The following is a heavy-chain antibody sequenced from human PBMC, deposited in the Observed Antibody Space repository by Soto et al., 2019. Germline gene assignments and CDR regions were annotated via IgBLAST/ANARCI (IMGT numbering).Heavy chain of an antibody. CDR2: ISYEGSNR. J-gene: IGHJ6*02. D-gene: IGHD4-17*01. CDR1: GFRFSAYA. CDR3: AKDYGDYNFNPGMDV. Sequence: GGSLRLSCAASGFRFSAYAMHWVRQAPGKGLEWVAVISYEGSNRFYADSVKGRFTVSRDNSKNMVYLQMNSLRGEDTAVFYCAKDYGDYNFNPGMDVWGQGTTVTVSS. V-gene: IGHV3-30*18.